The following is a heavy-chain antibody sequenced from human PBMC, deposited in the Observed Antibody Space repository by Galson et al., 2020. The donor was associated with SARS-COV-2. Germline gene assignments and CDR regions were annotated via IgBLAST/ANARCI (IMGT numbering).Heavy chain of an antibody. D-gene: IGHD2-15*01. CDR2: IYYSGST. Sequence: SETLSLTCTVSGGSISSYYWSWIRQPPGKGLEWIGYIYYSGSTNYNPSLKSRVTISVDTSKNQFSLKLSSVTAADTAVYYCARPNCSGGSCYSGVGAFDIWGQGTMVTVSS. J-gene: IGHJ3*02. CDR3: ARPNCSGGSCYSGVGAFDI. CDR1: GGSISSYY. V-gene: IGHV4-59*01.